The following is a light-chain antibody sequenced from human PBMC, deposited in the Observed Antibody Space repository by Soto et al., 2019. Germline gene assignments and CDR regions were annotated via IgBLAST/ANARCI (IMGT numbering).Light chain of an antibody. V-gene: IGKV4-1*01. J-gene: IGKJ2*01. CDR3: QQYYSTPYT. Sequence: DIVMTQSPDSLAVSLGERATINCKSSQSVLYSSNNKNYLAWYQQKPGQPPKLLIDLASTRESGVPDRFSGSGSGTDFTLTSSSLQAEDVAVYYCQQYYSTPYTFGQGTKLEIK. CDR1: QSVLYSSNNKNY. CDR2: LAS.